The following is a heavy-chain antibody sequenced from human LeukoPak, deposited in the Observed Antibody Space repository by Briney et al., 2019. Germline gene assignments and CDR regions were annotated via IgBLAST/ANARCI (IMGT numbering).Heavy chain of an antibody. Sequence: SETLSLTCNVSGGPINSNIYYWAWVRQPPGKGLEWIGSIYYSGSTYYNPSLKSRVTISVDTSRNQFSLKLSSVTAADTAVYYCARGLWFGDENPPYFDYWGQGILVTVSS. CDR3: ARGLWFGDENPPYFDY. CDR1: GGPINSNIYY. D-gene: IGHD3-10*01. CDR2: IYYSGST. J-gene: IGHJ4*02. V-gene: IGHV4-39*07.